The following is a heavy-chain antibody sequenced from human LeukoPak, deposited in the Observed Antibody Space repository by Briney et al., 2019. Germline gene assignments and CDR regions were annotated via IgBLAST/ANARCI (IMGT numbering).Heavy chain of an antibody. CDR1: GFTLSSYS. D-gene: IGHD3-10*01. J-gene: IGHJ4*02. CDR3: ARDRSPGNFDY. Sequence: GGSLRLSCAASGFTLSSYSMNWVRQAPGKGLEWVSYISSSSSTIYYADSVKGRFTISRDNAKNSLYLQMNSLRAEDTAVYYCARDRSPGNFDYWGQGTLVTVSS. V-gene: IGHV3-48*01. CDR2: ISSSSSTI.